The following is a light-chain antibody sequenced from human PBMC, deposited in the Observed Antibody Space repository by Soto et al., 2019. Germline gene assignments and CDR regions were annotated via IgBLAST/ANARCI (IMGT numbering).Light chain of an antibody. V-gene: IGLV2-8*01. CDR1: SGDVGGYNY. J-gene: IGLJ1*01. CDR3: SPYAGSNNYV. CDR2: EVS. Sequence: QSALTQPPSASGSPGQSVTISCTGTSGDVGGYNYVSWYQQHPGKAPKLMIFEVSERPSGVPDRFSASKSGNTASLTVSGLQAEDEADYYCSPYAGSNNYVFGTGTKLTVL.